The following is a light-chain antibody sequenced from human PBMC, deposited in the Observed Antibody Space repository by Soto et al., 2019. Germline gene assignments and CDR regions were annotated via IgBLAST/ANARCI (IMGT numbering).Light chain of an antibody. J-gene: IGLJ1*01. CDR2: ANY. CDR1: NSDIGAGYD. CDR3: QSYDSSLRGV. V-gene: IGLV1-40*01. Sequence: QSVLTQPPSVSGAPGQRVTLSCTGGNSDIGAGYDVHWYQQLPGAAPKLVIYANYNRPSGVPDRFSASKSGTSASLAITGLQADDEADYYCQSYDSSLRGVFGTGTKLTVL.